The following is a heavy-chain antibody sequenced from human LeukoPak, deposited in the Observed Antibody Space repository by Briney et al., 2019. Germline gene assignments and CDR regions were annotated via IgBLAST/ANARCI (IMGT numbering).Heavy chain of an antibody. V-gene: IGHV3-53*01. Sequence: GGSLRLSCAASGFTVSSNYMSWVRQAPGKGLEWVSVIYSGGSTYYADSVKGRFTISRDNSKNTLYLQMNSLRAEDTAVYYCARDPLSSIPYYYYGMDVWGQVTTVTVSS. CDR3: ARDPLSSIPYYYYGMDV. D-gene: IGHD6-6*01. CDR2: IYSGGST. J-gene: IGHJ6*02. CDR1: GFTVSSNY.